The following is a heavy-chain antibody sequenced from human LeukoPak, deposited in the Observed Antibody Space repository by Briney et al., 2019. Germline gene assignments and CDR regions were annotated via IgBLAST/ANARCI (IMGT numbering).Heavy chain of an antibody. CDR3: ARSRSGYYQYYFDY. CDR1: GGSFSGYY. CDR2: INHSGST. V-gene: IGHV4-34*01. Sequence: SETLSLTCAVYGGSFSGYYWSWIRQPPGKGLEWIGEINHSGSTNYNPSLKSRVTISVDASKNQFSLKLSSVTAADTAVYYCARSRSGYYQYYFDYWGQGTLVTVSS. D-gene: IGHD3-22*01. J-gene: IGHJ4*02.